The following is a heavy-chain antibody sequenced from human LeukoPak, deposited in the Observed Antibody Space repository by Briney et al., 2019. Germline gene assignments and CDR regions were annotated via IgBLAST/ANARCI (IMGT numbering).Heavy chain of an antibody. D-gene: IGHD1-1*01. CDR3: ASGDWNDPYYFDY. V-gene: IGHV4-59*01. Sequence: PSETPSLTCTVSGGSISSYYWSWIRQPPGKGLEWIGYIYYSGSTNYNPSLKSRVTISVDTSKNQFSLKLSSVTAADTAVYYCASGDWNDPYYFDYWGQGTLVTVSS. CDR1: GGSISSYY. CDR2: IYYSGST. J-gene: IGHJ4*02.